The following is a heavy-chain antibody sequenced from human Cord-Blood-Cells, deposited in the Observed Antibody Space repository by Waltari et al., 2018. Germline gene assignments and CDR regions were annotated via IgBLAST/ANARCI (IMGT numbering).Heavy chain of an antibody. CDR3: AREVVVAATPGGAFDI. J-gene: IGHJ3*02. CDR2: INHSGST. CDR1: GGSFSGYY. Sequence: QVQLQQWCAGLLKPSETLSLTCAVYGGSFSGYYWSWTRQPPGKGLEWIGEINHSGSTNYNPSLKSRVTISVDTSKNQFSLKLSSVTAADTAVYYCAREVVVAATPGGAFDIWGQGTMVTVSS. V-gene: IGHV4-34*01. D-gene: IGHD2-15*01.